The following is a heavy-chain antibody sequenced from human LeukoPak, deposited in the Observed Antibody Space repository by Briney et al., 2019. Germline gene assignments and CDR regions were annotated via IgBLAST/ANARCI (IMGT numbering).Heavy chain of an antibody. J-gene: IGHJ3*02. CDR3: ARQNRAFDAFDI. D-gene: IGHD3-10*01. CDR1: GGSISSYY. CDR2: IYYSGST. Sequence: SETLSLTCTVSGGSISSYYSSWIRQPPGKGLEWIGYIYYSGSTNYNPSLKSRVTISVDTSKNQFSLKLSSVTAADTAVYYCARQNRAFDAFDIWGQGTMVTVSS. V-gene: IGHV4-59*08.